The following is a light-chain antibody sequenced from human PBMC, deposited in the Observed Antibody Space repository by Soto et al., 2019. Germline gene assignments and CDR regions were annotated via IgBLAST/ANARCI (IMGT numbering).Light chain of an antibody. CDR1: SSNIGSNT. CDR3: AAWDDSLNGWV. CDR2: SNN. Sequence: QSVLTQPPSASWTPGQRVTISCSGSSSNIGSNTVNWYQQLPGTAPKLLIYSNNQRPSGVPDRFSGSKSGTSASLAISGLQSEDEADYYCAAWDDSLNGWVFGGWTKLTVL. V-gene: IGLV1-44*01. J-gene: IGLJ3*02.